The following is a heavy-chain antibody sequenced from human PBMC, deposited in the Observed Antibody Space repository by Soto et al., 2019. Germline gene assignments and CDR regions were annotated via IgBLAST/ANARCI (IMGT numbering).Heavy chain of an antibody. CDR3: ARVVAGYSYGYLDY. J-gene: IGHJ4*02. D-gene: IGHD5-18*01. CDR1: GGTFSSYT. Sequence: QVQLVQSGAEVKKPGSSVKVSCKASGGTFSSYTISWVRQAPGQGLEWMGRIIPILGIANYAQKFQGRVTXXAXKXXSIAYMELSSLRSEDTAVYYCARVVAGYSYGYLDYWGQGTLVTVSS. CDR2: IIPILGIA. V-gene: IGHV1-69*02.